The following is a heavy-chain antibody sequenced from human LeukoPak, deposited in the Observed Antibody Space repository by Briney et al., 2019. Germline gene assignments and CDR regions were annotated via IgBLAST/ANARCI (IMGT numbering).Heavy chain of an antibody. J-gene: IGHJ6*02. CDR2: IYYSGST. D-gene: IGHD4-17*01. Sequence: SETLSLTCTVSGVSISSYYWSWIRQPPGKGLEWIGYIYYSGSTNYNPSLKSRVTISVDTSKNQFSLKLSSVTAADTAVYYCARVTVPLYGMDVWGQGTTVTVSS. CDR3: ARVTVPLYGMDV. CDR1: GVSISSYY. V-gene: IGHV4-59*01.